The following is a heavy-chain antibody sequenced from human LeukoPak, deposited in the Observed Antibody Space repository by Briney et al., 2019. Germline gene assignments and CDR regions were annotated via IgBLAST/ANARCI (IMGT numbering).Heavy chain of an antibody. CDR1: GFTFSSYA. J-gene: IGHJ4*02. V-gene: IGHV3-30*04. D-gene: IGHD1-26*01. CDR2: ISYDGSNK. Sequence: GGSLRLSCAASGFTFSSYAMHWVREAPGKGLEWVAVISYDGSNKYCADAVKGRFTISRDNSKNTLYLQMNSLRAEDTAVYYCARGGVGAVDYWGQGTLVTVSS. CDR3: ARGGVGAVDY.